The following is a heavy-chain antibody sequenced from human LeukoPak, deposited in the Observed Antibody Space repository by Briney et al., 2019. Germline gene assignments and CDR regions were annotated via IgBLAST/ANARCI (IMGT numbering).Heavy chain of an antibody. J-gene: IGHJ6*02. CDR1: GYTFTGYY. CDR3: ARVGGCSGGSCFLPYIYYYYGMAV. CDR2: INPNSGGT. D-gene: IGHD2-15*01. V-gene: IGHV1-2*02. Sequence: GASVKVSCKASGYTFTGYYMHWVRQAPGQGLEWMGWINPNSGGTNYAQKFQGRVTMTRDTSISTAYMELSRLRSDDTAVYYCARVGGCSGGSCFLPYIYYYYGMAVWGQGTTVTVSS.